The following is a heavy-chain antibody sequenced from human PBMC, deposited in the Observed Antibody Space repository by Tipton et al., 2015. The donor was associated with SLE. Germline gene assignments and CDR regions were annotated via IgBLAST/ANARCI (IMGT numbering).Heavy chain of an antibody. V-gene: IGHV4-59*11. Sequence: TLSLTCTVSGGSISSHYWSWIRQPPGKGLEWIGYIYYSGSTNYNPSLKSRVTMSVDTSKKQVSLKLSSVTAADTAVYYCARDQEMASGENRFDPWGQGTLVTVSS. CDR1: GGSISSHY. J-gene: IGHJ5*02. CDR3: ARDQEMASGENRFDP. D-gene: IGHD5-24*01. CDR2: IYYSGST.